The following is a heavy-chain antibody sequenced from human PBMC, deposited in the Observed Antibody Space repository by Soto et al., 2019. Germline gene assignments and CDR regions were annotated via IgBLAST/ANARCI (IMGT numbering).Heavy chain of an antibody. CDR1: GFTFSSYG. D-gene: IGHD3-10*01. CDR3: ARGHYYGSGITPGIDY. CDR2: IWYDGSNK. V-gene: IGHV3-33*01. J-gene: IGHJ4*02. Sequence: QVQLVESGGGVVQPGRSLRLSCAASGFTFSSYGMHWVRQAPGKGLEWVAVIWYDGSNKYYADSVKGRFTISRDNSKNTLYLQMNSLSAEDTAVYYCARGHYYGSGITPGIDYWGQGTLVTVSS.